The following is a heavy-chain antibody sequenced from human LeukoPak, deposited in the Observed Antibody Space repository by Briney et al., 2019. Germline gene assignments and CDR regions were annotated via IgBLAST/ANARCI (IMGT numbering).Heavy chain of an antibody. V-gene: IGHV1-18*01. Sequence: ASVKVSCKASGYTFTSYGISWVRQAPGQGLEWMGWISAYNGNTNYAQKLQGRVTMTTDTSTSTAYMELRSLRSDDTAVYYCARSPSPNYYDSSGYYSHYYYYYMAVWGKGTTVTVSS. CDR1: GYTFTSYG. CDR2: ISAYNGNT. D-gene: IGHD3-22*01. J-gene: IGHJ6*03. CDR3: ARSPSPNYYDSSGYYSHYYYYYMAV.